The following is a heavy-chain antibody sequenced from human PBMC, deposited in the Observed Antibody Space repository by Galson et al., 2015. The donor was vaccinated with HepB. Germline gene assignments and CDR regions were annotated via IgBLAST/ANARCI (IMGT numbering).Heavy chain of an antibody. V-gene: IGHV3-15*07. CDR1: GFTFSNAW. CDR2: IKSKTDGGAT. J-gene: IGHJ4*02. Sequence: SLRLSCAASGFTFSNAWMNWDRQAPGKGLEWVGRIKSKTDGGATDYAAPVKGRFTISRDDSKNTLYLQMNSLKTEDTAVYYCTTEFPSIVATMAIFDHWGQGTLVTVSS. CDR3: TTEFPSIVATMAIFDH. D-gene: IGHD5-12*01.